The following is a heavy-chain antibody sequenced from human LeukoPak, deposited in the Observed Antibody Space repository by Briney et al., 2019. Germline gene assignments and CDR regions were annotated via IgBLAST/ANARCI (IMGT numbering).Heavy chain of an antibody. Sequence: SVKVSCKASGGTFSSYAISWVRQAPGQGLEWMGGIIPIFGTANFAQKFQGRVSITADESTSTAFMELSSLRSEDTAVYYCAREWGLGSSGYYYAYWGQGTLVTVSS. CDR2: IIPIFGTA. CDR3: AREWGLGSSGYYYAY. CDR1: GGTFSSYA. V-gene: IGHV1-69*13. D-gene: IGHD3-22*01. J-gene: IGHJ4*02.